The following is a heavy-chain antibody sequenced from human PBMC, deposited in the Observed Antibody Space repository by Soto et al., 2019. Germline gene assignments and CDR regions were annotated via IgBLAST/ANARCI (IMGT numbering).Heavy chain of an antibody. Sequence: QVQLVESGGGVVQPGRSLRLSCAASGFTFSSYGMHWVRQAPGKGLEWVAVISYDGSNKYYADSVKGRFTISRDNSKNTLYLQMNSLRAEDTAVYYRAKDYSSSWYVQDIGSIDYWGQGTLVTISS. V-gene: IGHV3-30*18. J-gene: IGHJ4*02. CDR2: ISYDGSNK. CDR3: AKDYSSSWYVQDIGSIDY. D-gene: IGHD6-13*01. CDR1: GFTFSSYG.